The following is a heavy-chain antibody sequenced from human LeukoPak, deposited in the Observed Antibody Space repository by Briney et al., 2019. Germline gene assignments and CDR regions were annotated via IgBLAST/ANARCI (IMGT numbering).Heavy chain of an antibody. D-gene: IGHD3-3*01. Sequence: GGSLRLSCAASGFTFSSYAMSWVRQALGKGLEWVSAISGSGGSTYYADSVKGRFTISRDNSKNTLYLQMNGLRAEDTALYYCAKDAKRNYDFWDRFDYWGQGTLVTVSS. CDR2: ISGSGGST. J-gene: IGHJ4*02. CDR3: AKDAKRNYDFWDRFDY. V-gene: IGHV3-23*01. CDR1: GFTFSSYA.